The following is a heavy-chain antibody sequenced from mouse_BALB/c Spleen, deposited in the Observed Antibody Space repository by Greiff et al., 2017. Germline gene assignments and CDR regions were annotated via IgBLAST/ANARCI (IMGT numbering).Heavy chain of an antibody. J-gene: IGHJ4*01. CDR1: GFTFSSYT. CDR2: ISNGGGST. D-gene: IGHD1-1*02. V-gene: IGHV5-12-2*01. CDR3: ARQDGRNAMDY. Sequence: EVMLVESGGGLVQPGGSLKLSCAASGFTFSSYTMSWVRQTPEKRLEWVAYISNGGGSTYYPDTVKGRFTISRDNAKNTLYLQMSSLKSEDTSMYYCARQDGRNAMDYWGQGTSVTVSS.